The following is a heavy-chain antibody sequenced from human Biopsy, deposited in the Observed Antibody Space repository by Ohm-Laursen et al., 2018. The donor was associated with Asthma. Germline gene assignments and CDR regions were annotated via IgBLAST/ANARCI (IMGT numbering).Heavy chain of an antibody. CDR2: INAGNGNT. Sequence: ASVKVSCKASGYTFINYAIRWVRQAPGQRLEWMGWINAGNGNTKYSQKFQGRVTITRDKSASTAYMDLSSLRSEDTAVYYCARTYYDFLAGQVNDAFDIWGQGTMVTVSS. D-gene: IGHD3-9*01. J-gene: IGHJ3*02. V-gene: IGHV1-3*01. CDR3: ARTYYDFLAGQVNDAFDI. CDR1: GYTFINYA.